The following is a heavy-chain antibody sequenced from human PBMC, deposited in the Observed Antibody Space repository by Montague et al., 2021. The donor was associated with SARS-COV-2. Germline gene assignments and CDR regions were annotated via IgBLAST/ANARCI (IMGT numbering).Heavy chain of an antibody. J-gene: IGHJ4*02. D-gene: IGHD3-22*01. CDR1: GGSFNDYQ. Sequence: SETLSLTCAVYGGSFNDYQWSWSRQPPGKGLEWVGEINHSGSTXXXPSXXXRVTISVDTSTNQFSLKLSSVTAADTAVYYCARGTTTINMIVVVITGIGYYFDYWGQGTLVTVSS. CDR3: ARGTTTINMIVVVITGIGYYFDY. CDR2: INHSGST. V-gene: IGHV4-34*01.